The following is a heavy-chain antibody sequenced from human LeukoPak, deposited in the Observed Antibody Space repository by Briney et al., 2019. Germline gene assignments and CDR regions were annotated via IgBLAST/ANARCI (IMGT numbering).Heavy chain of an antibody. CDR1: GYMFTTYG. D-gene: IGHD6-25*01. CDR2: ISAHSCNT. CDR3: ARDLSSGGWTLEFDY. V-gene: IGHV1-18*04. J-gene: IGHJ4*02. Sequence: SVKVSCKTSGYMFTTYGITWVRQAPGQGLQWMGWISAHSCNTKYAEQFQGRVTLTTDTSTSTAYLELGSLTYDDTAVYYCARDLSSGGWTLEFDYWGQGTQVTVAS.